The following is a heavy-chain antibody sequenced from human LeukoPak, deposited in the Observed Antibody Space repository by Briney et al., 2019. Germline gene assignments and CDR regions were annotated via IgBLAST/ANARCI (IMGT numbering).Heavy chain of an antibody. Sequence: GASVKVSCKASGYTFTGYYMHWVRQAPGQGLEWMGWINPNSGGTNYAQKFQGRVTMIRDTSISTAYMELSRLRSDDTAVYYCARIQPRIAAAFDYWGQGTLVTVSS. V-gene: IGHV1-2*02. CDR3: ARIQPRIAAAFDY. CDR2: INPNSGGT. D-gene: IGHD6-13*01. J-gene: IGHJ4*02. CDR1: GYTFTGYY.